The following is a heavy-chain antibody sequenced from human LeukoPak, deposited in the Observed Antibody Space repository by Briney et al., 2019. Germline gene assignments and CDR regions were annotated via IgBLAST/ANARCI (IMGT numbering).Heavy chain of an antibody. CDR2: IYFSGST. Sequence: PSETLSLTCTASGGSVSSGGYYWSWIRPPPGKGLEWIGYIYFSGSTTYNPSLNRRVTISVDTSKNKFSLKLSSVSAADTAVYYCARVPISTTARGYFDYWGQGTLVTVSS. CDR3: ARVPISTTARGYFDY. D-gene: IGHD4-17*01. V-gene: IGHV4-61*08. J-gene: IGHJ4*02. CDR1: GGSVSSGGYY.